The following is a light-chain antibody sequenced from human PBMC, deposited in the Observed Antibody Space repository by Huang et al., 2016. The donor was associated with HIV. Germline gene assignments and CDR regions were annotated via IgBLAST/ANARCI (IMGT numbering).Light chain of an antibody. CDR2: GAT. CDR1: QSVSSN. Sequence: EKVMTQSPATLSVSPGERATLPCRAGQSVSSNLTWYQQKPGQSPRLLIYGATTRATGAPARFSGSGSGTEFTLTISSLQSEDFAVYYCQQYNNWPRTFGQGTKVDIK. J-gene: IGKJ1*01. V-gene: IGKV3-15*01. CDR3: QQYNNWPRT.